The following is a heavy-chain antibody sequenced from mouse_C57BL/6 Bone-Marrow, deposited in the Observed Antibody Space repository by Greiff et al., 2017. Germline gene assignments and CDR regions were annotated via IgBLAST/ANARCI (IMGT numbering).Heavy chain of an antibody. D-gene: IGHD1-1*01. CDR2: IYPRDGST. J-gene: IGHJ1*03. Sequence: QVQLQPSGPELVKPGASVKLSCKASGYTFTSYDINWVKQRPGQGLEWIGWIYPRDGSTKYNEKFKGKATLTVATSSSTAYMELHSLTSEDSAVYFCARDYGSSYWYFDVWGTGTTVTVSS. V-gene: IGHV1-85*01. CDR1: GYTFTSYD. CDR3: ARDYGSSYWYFDV.